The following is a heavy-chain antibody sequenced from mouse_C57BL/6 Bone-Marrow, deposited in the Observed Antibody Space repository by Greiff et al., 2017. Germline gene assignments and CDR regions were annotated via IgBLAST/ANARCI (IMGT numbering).Heavy chain of an antibody. CDR2: IYPGGGYT. CDR3: ARRGWLLLEDYAMDY. D-gene: IGHD2-3*01. J-gene: IGHJ4*01. Sequence: VQRVESGAELVRPGTSVKMSCKASGYTFTNYWIGWAKQRPGHGLEWIGDIYPGGGYTNYNEKFKGKATLTADKSSSTAYMQFSSLTSEDSAIYYCARRGWLLLEDYAMDYWGQGTSVTVSS. CDR1: GYTFTNYW. V-gene: IGHV1-63*01.